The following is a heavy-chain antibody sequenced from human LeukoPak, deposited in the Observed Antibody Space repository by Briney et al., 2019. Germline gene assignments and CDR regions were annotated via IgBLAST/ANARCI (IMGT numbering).Heavy chain of an antibody. Sequence: SETLSLTCTVSGGSISSSSYYWSWIRQPPGKGLEWIGEINHSGSTNYNPSLKSRVTISVDTSKNQFSLKLSSVTAADTAVYYCARVLSPDSATRSGGSSIDYWAREPWSPSPQ. D-gene: IGHD2-15*01. CDR1: GGSISSSSYY. V-gene: IGHV4-39*07. CDR3: ARVLSPDSATRSGGSSIDY. J-gene: IGHJ4*02. CDR2: INHSGST.